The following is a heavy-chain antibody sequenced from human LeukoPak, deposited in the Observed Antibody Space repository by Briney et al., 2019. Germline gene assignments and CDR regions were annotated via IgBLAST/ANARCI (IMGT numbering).Heavy chain of an antibody. CDR3: ARALIVVVPAAMGY. V-gene: IGHV1-2*02. CDR1: GYTFTDYY. J-gene: IGHJ4*02. Sequence: ASMKVSCKASGYTFTDYYMHWVRQAPGQGLEWMGWINPNSGDTNYAQKFQGRVTMTRDTSISTAYMELSRLRSDDTAVYYCARALIVVVPAAMGYWGQGTLVTVSS. D-gene: IGHD2-2*01. CDR2: INPNSGDT.